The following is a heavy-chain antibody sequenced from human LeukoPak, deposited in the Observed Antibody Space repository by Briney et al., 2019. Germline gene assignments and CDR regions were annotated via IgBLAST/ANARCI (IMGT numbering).Heavy chain of an antibody. V-gene: IGHV4-34*01. CDR3: ARGGVTIFGVVSWFDP. J-gene: IGHJ5*02. CDR2: INHSGST. CDR1: GGSFSGYY. D-gene: IGHD3-3*01. Sequence: SETLSLTCAVYGGSFSGYYWSWIRQHPGKGLEWIGEINHSGSTYYNPSLKSRVTISVDRSKNQFSLKLSSVTAADTAVYYCARGGVTIFGVVSWFDPWGQGTLVTVSS.